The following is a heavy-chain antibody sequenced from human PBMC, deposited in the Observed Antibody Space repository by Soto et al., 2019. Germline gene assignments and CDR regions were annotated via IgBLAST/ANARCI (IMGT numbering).Heavy chain of an antibody. D-gene: IGHD3-22*01. CDR3: ATRRITMIVVANTGAFDI. CDR1: GYIFTNSG. J-gene: IGHJ3*02. Sequence: ASVKVSCKASGYIFTNSGISWVRQAPGQGLEWMGWISAYNGNTNYAQKLQCRVTMTTDTSTSTAYMELRSLRSDDTAVYYCATRRITMIVVANTGAFDIWGQGTMVTVSS. CDR2: ISAYNGNT. V-gene: IGHV1-18*01.